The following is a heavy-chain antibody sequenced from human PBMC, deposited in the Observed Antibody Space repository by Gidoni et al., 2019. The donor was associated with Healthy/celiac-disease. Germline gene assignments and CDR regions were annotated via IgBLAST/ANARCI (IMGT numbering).Heavy chain of an antibody. CDR2: IYYSGST. Sequence: QLQLQESGPRVVKPSETLSLTCTVSGGSISSSSYYWGWIRQPPGKGLEWIGSIYYSGSTYSNPSLKSRVTISVDTSKNQFSLKLSSVTAAPTAVYYCARRGGSGSYYSGYYWGQGTLFPFSS. V-gene: IGHV4-39*01. CDR1: GGSISSSSYY. CDR3: ARRGGSGSYYSGYY. D-gene: IGHD1-26*01. J-gene: IGHJ4*02.